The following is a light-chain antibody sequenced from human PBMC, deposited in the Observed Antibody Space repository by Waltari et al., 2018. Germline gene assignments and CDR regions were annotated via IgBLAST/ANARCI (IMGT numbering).Light chain of an antibody. Sequence: QSALTQPASVSGSPGQSITISCTGSGSDIGAFIFVSWYQQHPGKAPKLLILEAFKPPSGVLGRFSGSKLGNTASLTISGLQAEDEADYYCCSYAGSNTLVFGGGTKLTVL. CDR3: CSYAGSNTLV. CDR1: GSDIGAFIF. V-gene: IGLV2-23*01. CDR2: EAF. J-gene: IGLJ2*01.